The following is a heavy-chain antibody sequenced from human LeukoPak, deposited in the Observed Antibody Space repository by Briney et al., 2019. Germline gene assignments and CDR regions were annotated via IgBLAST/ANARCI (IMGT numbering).Heavy chain of an antibody. D-gene: IGHD1-26*01. V-gene: IGHV3-21*01. Sequence: GGSLRLSCAASGFTFSSYWMSWVRQAPGKGLEWVSSISSSSYYIYYADSVKGRFTISRDNAKNSLFLQMNSLRAEDTAVYYCARGGIITSYAFEIWGQGAMVTVSS. J-gene: IGHJ3*02. CDR1: GFTFSSYW. CDR3: ARGGIITSYAFEI. CDR2: ISSSSYYI.